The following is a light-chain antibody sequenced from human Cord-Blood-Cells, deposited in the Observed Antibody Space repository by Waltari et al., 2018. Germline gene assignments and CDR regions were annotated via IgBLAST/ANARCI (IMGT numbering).Light chain of an antibody. V-gene: IGKV1-39*01. J-gene: IGKJ1*01. CDR1: TSISSY. Sequence: DIQMTQSLSSLSASVGDRVTITCRASTSISSYLTWHQQKPGKAPKLLIYAASSLQSGVPSRFSGGGSGTDFTLTISSLQPEDFATYDCQQSYSTPWTFGQGTKVEIK. CDR2: AAS. CDR3: QQSYSTPWT.